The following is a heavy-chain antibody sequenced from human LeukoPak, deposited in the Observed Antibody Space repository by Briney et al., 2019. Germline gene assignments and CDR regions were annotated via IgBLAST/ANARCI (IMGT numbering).Heavy chain of an antibody. D-gene: IGHD1-20*01. CDR3: ARAGITGSFDY. V-gene: IGHV1-46*01. CDR2: INPSGGST. Sequence: GASVKVSCKASGHTFISQYMHWVRQAPGQGLEWMGIINPSGGSTSYAQKFQGRVTMTRDTSTSTVYMELSSLRSEDTAVYYCARAGITGSFDYWGQGILVTVSS. CDR1: GHTFISQY. J-gene: IGHJ4*02.